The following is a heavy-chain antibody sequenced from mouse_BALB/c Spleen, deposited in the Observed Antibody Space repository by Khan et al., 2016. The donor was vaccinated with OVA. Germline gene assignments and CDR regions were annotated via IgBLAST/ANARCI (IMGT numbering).Heavy chain of an antibody. CDR3: APVGTYCVSFAY. D-gene: IGHD1-1*01. CDR1: GYTFTSYV. Sequence: VQLKQSGPELVKPGASVKMSCKAAGYTFTSYVMHWVKQKPGLGFEWIGYIYPFNDDTKYNEKFRGKATLTSDKSSSTAYMELSSLTSEDSAIYYCAPVGTYCVSFAYWGQGTLVTVSA. V-gene: IGHV1S136*01. J-gene: IGHJ3*01. CDR2: IYPFNDDT.